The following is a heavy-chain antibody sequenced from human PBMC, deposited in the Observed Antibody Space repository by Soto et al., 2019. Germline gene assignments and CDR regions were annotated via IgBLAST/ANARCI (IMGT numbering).Heavy chain of an antibody. V-gene: IGHV5-10-1*01. J-gene: IGHJ4*02. D-gene: IGHD3-22*01. CDR2: IDPSDSQT. CDR1: GYSFAGYW. Sequence: GESLKISCKGSGYSFAGYWITWVRQKPGKGLEWMGRIDPSDSQTYYSPSFRGHVTISVTKSITTVFLQWSSLRASDTVMYYCARQIYDSDTGPNFQYYFDSWGQGTPVTVSS. CDR3: ARQIYDSDTGPNFQYYFDS.